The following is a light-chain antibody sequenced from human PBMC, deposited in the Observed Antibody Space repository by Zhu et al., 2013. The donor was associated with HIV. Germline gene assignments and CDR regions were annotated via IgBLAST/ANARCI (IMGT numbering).Light chain of an antibody. CDR1: QPITSTY. V-gene: IGKV3-20*01. Sequence: EIVLAQSPGTLSLSPGERATLSCRASQPITSTYLAWYQQKPGQAPRLLIYGASTRATGTPDRFSGSGSGTDFTLTVSRLEPEDFAVYYCQHHGTLPPFTFGPGTKV. CDR3: QHHGTLPPFT. CDR2: GAS. J-gene: IGKJ3*01.